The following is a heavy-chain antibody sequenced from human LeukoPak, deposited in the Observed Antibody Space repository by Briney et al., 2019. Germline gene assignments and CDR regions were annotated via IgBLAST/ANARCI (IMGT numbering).Heavy chain of an antibody. CDR1: GASFSGYY. J-gene: IGHJ1*01. CDR2: INHSGST. V-gene: IGHV4-34*01. D-gene: IGHD2-2*01. CDR3: ARGRGYIVVVPAATAYFQH. Sequence: SETLSLTCALYGASFSGYYWSWIRQPPGKGLEWIGEINHSGSTNYNPSLKSRVTISVDRSKNQFSLKLSSVTAADTAVYYCARGRGYIVVVPAATAYFQHWGQGTLVTVSS.